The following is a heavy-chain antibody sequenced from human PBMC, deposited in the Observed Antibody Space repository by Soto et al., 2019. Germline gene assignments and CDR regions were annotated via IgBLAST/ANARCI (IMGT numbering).Heavy chain of an antibody. J-gene: IGHJ4*02. D-gene: IGHD6-6*01. V-gene: IGHV1-18*01. CDR1: GYTFSNSG. CDR3: AKATGSSFDN. Sequence: ASVKVSCKTSGYTFSNSGISWVRQAPGQGLEWLGWINNNNGKTNCAQKLQDRLTLTTDTSTSTAYMELRSLRSDDTAMYYCAKATGSSFDNWGQGTPVTVSS. CDR2: INNNNGKT.